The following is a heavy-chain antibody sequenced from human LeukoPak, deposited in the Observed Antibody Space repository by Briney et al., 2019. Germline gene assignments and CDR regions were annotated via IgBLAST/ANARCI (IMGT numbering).Heavy chain of an antibody. D-gene: IGHD3-22*01. CDR1: GFTFSSYG. J-gene: IGHJ4*02. CDR3: ARDDYYDSSGYYPRH. V-gene: IGHV3-33*01. CDR2: IWYDGSNK. Sequence: PGGSLRLSCAASGFTFSSYGMHWVRQAPGKGLEWVAVIWYDGSNKYYADSVKGRFTISRDNSKNTLYLQMNSLRAEDTAVYYCARDDYYDSSGYYPRHWGQGTLVTVSS.